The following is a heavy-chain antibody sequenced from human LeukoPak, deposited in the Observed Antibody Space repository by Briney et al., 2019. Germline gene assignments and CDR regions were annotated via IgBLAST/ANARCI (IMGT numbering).Heavy chain of an antibody. D-gene: IGHD3-3*01. V-gene: IGHV1-46*01. CDR1: GYTFTSYY. CDR2: INPSGGST. CDR3: AREGSIFGVVIIRKFDY. Sequence: ASVKVSCKASGYTFTSYYMHWVRQAPGHGLECMGIINPSGGSTSYAQKFQGRVTTTRDTSTSTVYMELSSLRSEDTAVYYCAREGSIFGVVIIRKFDYWGQGTLVTVSS. J-gene: IGHJ4*02.